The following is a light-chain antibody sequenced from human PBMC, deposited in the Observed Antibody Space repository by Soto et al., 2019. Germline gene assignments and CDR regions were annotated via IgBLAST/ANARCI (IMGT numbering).Light chain of an antibody. CDR3: QSFDSSLRVYV. CDR2: NNL. Sequence: QSVLTQPPSVSGAPGQQVTISCTGSSSNFGAGYEVHWYKQVPGAAPTLVIFNNLNRPSGVPERFSGSKSGTSASLVISGLQAEDEADYYCQSFDSSLRVYVFGSGTKLTVL. CDR1: SSNFGAGYE. V-gene: IGLV1-40*01. J-gene: IGLJ1*01.